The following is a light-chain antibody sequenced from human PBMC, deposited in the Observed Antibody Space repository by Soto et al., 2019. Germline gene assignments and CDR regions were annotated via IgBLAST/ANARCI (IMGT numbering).Light chain of an antibody. Sequence: QSALTQPASVSGSPGQSITISCTGTSSDVGGYNYVSWYQQHPGKAPKLMIYDVSNRPSGVSNRFSGSKSGNTASLTISGLLAEDEADYYCSSYTSSSTLDVVFGGGTK. CDR2: DVS. CDR1: SSDVGGYNY. CDR3: SSYTSSSTLDVV. V-gene: IGLV2-14*01. J-gene: IGLJ2*01.